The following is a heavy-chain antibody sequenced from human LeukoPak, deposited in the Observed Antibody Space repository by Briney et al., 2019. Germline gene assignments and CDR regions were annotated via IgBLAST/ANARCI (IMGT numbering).Heavy chain of an antibody. J-gene: IGHJ4*02. Sequence: GGSLRLSCAASGFTFSSYAMHWVRQAPGKGLEWVAVISYDGSNKYYADSVKGRFTISRDNAKNSLYLQMNSLRAEDTALYYCAKSDDYVWGSYRPFDYWGQGTLVTVSS. V-gene: IGHV3-30-3*02. CDR2: ISYDGSNK. CDR1: GFTFSSYA. D-gene: IGHD3-16*02. CDR3: AKSDDYVWGSYRPFDY.